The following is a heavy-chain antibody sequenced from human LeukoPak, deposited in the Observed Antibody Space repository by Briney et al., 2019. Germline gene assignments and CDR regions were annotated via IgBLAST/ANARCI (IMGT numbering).Heavy chain of an antibody. Sequence: GGSLRLSCAASGFTVSSNYMSWVRQAPGKGLEWVSYISSSGSTIYYADSVKGRFTITRDNAKNSLYLQMNSLRAEDTAVYYCARVPGITGTMNYMDVWGKGTTVTVSS. D-gene: IGHD1-7*01. CDR2: ISSSGSTI. CDR1: GFTVSSNY. V-gene: IGHV3-11*04. CDR3: ARVPGITGTMNYMDV. J-gene: IGHJ6*03.